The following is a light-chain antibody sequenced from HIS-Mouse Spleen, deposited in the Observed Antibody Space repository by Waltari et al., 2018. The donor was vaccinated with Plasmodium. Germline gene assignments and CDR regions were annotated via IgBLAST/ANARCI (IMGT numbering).Light chain of an antibody. CDR2: KVS. J-gene: IGKJ1*01. CDR1: QSLVYSYGNTY. Sequence: DVVMTQSPLSLPVTLGQPASISCRSSQSLVYSYGNTYLNWFPQRPGQSPRRLIYKVSNRDSGVPDIFSGSGSGTDLTLKISRVEAEDVGVYYCMQGTHWPWTFGQGTKVEIK. CDR3: MQGTHWPWT. V-gene: IGKV2-30*01.